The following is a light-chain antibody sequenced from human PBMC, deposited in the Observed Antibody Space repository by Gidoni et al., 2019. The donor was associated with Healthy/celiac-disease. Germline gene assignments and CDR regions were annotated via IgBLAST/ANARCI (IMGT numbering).Light chain of an antibody. J-gene: IGKJ1*01. CDR2: AAS. CDR3: QQSYSTPWT. CDR1: QSIRSY. V-gene: IGKV1-39*01. Sequence: DIQMTQSPSSLSASVGDRVTITCRASQSIRSYLNWYQQKPGKDPKLLIYAASSWQSGVPSRFSGSGSGRDFTLTISSLQPEDFATYYWQQSYSTPWTFGQGTKVEIK.